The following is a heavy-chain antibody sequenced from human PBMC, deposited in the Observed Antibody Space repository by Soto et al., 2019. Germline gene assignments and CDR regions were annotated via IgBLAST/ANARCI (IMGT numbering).Heavy chain of an antibody. D-gene: IGHD2-15*01. V-gene: IGHV1-3*01. CDR1: GYTFTSYA. CDR3: ARGEAPVVVVADTDHEFDY. CDR2: INAGNGNT. J-gene: IGHJ4*02. Sequence: GASVKVSCKASGYTFTSYAMHWVRQAPGQRLEWMGWINAGNGNTKYSQKFQGRVTITRDTSASTAYMELSSLRSEDTAVYYCARGEAPVVVVADTDHEFDYWGQGTLVTVSS.